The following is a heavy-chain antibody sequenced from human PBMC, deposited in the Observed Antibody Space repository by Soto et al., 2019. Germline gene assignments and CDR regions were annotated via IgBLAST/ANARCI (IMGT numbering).Heavy chain of an antibody. CDR3: ARHDVDTAMVFDY. CDR1: GGSISSSSYY. Sequence: LSLTCTVSGGSISSSSYYWGWIRQPPGKGLEWIGSIYYSGSTYYNPSLKSRVTISVDTSKNRFSLKLSSVTAADTAVYYCARHDVDTAMVFDYWGQGTQVTVSS. D-gene: IGHD5-18*01. V-gene: IGHV4-39*01. J-gene: IGHJ4*02. CDR2: IYYSGST.